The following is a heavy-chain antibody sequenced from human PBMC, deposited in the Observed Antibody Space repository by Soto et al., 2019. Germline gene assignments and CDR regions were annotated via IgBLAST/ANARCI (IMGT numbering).Heavy chain of an antibody. CDR2: LIPIFGAA. J-gene: IGHJ5*02. CDR1: GGTFTNYV. V-gene: IGHV1-69*01. CDR3: ARGRSSPNFDP. Sequence: QLQLVQSGAEVRRPGSSVKVSCKISGGTFTNYVISWLRQSPGQGLEWMGGLIPIFGAAKLAQKFQGRVSIAADESTSTVNMKLSSLTSDDPAVYYCARGRSSPNFDPWGQGTLGTVSS. D-gene: IGHD6-6*01.